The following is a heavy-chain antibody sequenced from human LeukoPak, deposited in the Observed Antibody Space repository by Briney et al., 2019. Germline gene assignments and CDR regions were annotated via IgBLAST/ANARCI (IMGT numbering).Heavy chain of an antibody. CDR1: GFTFSSYW. Sequence: GGSLRLSCAASGFTFSSYWMSWVRQAPEKGLEWVANIKQDGSEKYYVDSVKGRFTISRDNAKNSLYLQMNSLRAEDTAVYYCARGDDSSGYYNWFDPWGQGTLVTVSS. CDR2: IKQDGSEK. D-gene: IGHD3-22*01. V-gene: IGHV3-7*01. CDR3: ARGDDSSGYYNWFDP. J-gene: IGHJ5*02.